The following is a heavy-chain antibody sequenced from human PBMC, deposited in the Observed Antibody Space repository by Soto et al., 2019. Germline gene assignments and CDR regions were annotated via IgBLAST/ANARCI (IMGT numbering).Heavy chain of an antibody. D-gene: IGHD2-15*01. CDR2: INHSGST. Sequence: SETLSLTCAVYGGSFSGYYWSWIRQPPGKGLEWIGEINHSGSTNYNPSLKSRVTISVDTSKNQFSLKLSSVTAADTAVYYCARGRFGGFKATDYWGQGTLVTVSS. CDR1: GGSFSGYY. J-gene: IGHJ4*02. CDR3: ARGRFGGFKATDY. V-gene: IGHV4-34*01.